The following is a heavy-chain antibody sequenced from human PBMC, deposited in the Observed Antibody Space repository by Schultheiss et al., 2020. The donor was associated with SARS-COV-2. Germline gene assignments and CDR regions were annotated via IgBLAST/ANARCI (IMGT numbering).Heavy chain of an antibody. Sequence: GGSLRLSCAASGFTFSGYGMHWVRQAPGKGLEWVAVIWYDGSNKYYADSVKGRFTISRDNAKRSLYLQMNNLRAEDTATYYCASQDIGGNSVGDYWGQGTLVTVSS. CDR3: ASQDIGGNSVGDY. CDR2: IWYDGSNK. V-gene: IGHV3-33*08. J-gene: IGHJ4*02. D-gene: IGHD4-23*01. CDR1: GFTFSGYG.